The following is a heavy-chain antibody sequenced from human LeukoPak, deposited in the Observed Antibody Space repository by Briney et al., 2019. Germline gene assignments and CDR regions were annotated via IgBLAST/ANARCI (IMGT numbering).Heavy chain of an antibody. J-gene: IGHJ4*02. V-gene: IGHV4-39*01. CDR1: GGSISIISSSTYY. CDR3: ARHTSIIVINS. Sequence: PSETLSLTCTVSGGSISIISSSTYYWGWIRQSPGKGLEWIGTISHSGTTYSNPSLTGRVTISADTSKNQFSLRLTSVTAAETAVYFCARHTSIIVINSWGQGTLVSVSS. CDR2: ISHSGTT. D-gene: IGHD3-22*01.